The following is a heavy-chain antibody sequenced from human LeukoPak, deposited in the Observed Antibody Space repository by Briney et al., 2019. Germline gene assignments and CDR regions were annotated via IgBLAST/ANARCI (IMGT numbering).Heavy chain of an antibody. Sequence: GGSLRLSCAASGFTFSSYGMHWVRQAPGKGLEWVAVISYDGSNKYYADSVKGRFTISRDNSKNTLYLQMNSLRAEDTAVYYCAKDHGAVAGFDYWGQGTLVTVSS. CDR2: ISYDGSNK. D-gene: IGHD6-19*01. J-gene: IGHJ4*02. V-gene: IGHV3-30*18. CDR3: AKDHGAVAGFDY. CDR1: GFTFSSYG.